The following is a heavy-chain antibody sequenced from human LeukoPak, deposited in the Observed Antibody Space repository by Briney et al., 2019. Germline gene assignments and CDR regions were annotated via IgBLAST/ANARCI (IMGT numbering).Heavy chain of an antibody. CDR2: IYYSGST. CDR3: ARLAVTGTIGY. D-gene: IGHD1-7*01. CDR1: GGSISSSSYY. Sequence: SEALSLTCTVSGGSISSSSYYWGWIRQPPGKGLEWIGSIYYSGSTYYNPSLKSRVTISVDTSKNQFSLKLSSVTAADTAVYYCARLAVTGTIGYWGQGTLVTVSS. J-gene: IGHJ4*02. V-gene: IGHV4-39*01.